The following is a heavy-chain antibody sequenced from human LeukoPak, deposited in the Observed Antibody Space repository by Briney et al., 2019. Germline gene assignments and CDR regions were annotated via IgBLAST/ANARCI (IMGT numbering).Heavy chain of an antibody. J-gene: IGHJ2*01. CDR3: ARQYIVVVQSWYFDL. CDR1: GVSISSSSYY. V-gene: IGHV4-39*01. Sequence: AETLSLTCTVSGVSISSSSYYWGWIRQPPGKGLELIGRIYYSGSTYYKPARKSRVTISVDTSKNQFSLKLSSVTAADTAVYYCARQYIVVVQSWYFDLWGRGTLVTVSS. CDR2: IYYSGST. D-gene: IGHD2-2*01.